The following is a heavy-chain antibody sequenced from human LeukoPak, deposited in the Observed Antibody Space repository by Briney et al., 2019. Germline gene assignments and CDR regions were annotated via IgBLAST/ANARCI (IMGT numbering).Heavy chain of an antibody. Sequence: GGSLRLSCTASGFKFDAYAMHWVRQAPGKGLEWVSGISGTAGATYYADSVKGRFTISRDNPGKTLYLQMNSLRAEDTAVYYCAKDQGNIVVVVAASYWGQGTLVTVSS. D-gene: IGHD2-15*01. CDR3: AKDQGNIVVVVAASY. V-gene: IGHV3-23*01. CDR1: GFKFDAYA. CDR2: ISGTAGAT. J-gene: IGHJ4*02.